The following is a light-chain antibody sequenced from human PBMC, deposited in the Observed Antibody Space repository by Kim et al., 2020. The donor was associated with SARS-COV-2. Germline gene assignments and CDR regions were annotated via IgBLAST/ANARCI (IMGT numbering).Light chain of an antibody. CDR2: YDS. CDR3: QVWDSSSDHPV. J-gene: IGLJ3*02. CDR1: NIGSKS. Sequence: YELTQPPSVSVAPGKTARITCGGNNIGSKSVHWYQQKPGQAPVLVIYYDSDRPSGIPERFSGSNSGNTATLTISRVEAGDEADYYCQVWDSSSDHPVFGGGTQLTV. V-gene: IGLV3-21*04.